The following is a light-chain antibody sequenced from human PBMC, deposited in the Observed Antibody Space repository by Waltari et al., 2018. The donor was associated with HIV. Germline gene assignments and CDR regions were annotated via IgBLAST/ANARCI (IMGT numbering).Light chain of an antibody. CDR3: QQYNSYWT. Sequence: DIQMTQSPSTLSASVGDRVTITCRASQSISNWLAWYQQKPGKAPKLLIYKASSLQSGAPSRFGGSGYGTEFTLTISSLQPDDFATYYCQQYNSYWTYGQGTKVEIK. CDR1: QSISNW. V-gene: IGKV1-5*03. CDR2: KAS. J-gene: IGKJ1*01.